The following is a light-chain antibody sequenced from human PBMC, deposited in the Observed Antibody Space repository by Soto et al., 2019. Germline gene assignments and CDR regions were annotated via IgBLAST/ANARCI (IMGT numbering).Light chain of an antibody. CDR3: QEYNSWPYT. V-gene: IGKV3-15*01. J-gene: IGKJ2*01. CDR2: GAS. CDR1: HSVSSN. Sequence: DIVMTQSPATLSVSPGERVTLSCRSRHSVSSNLAWYQQKPAQPPRLLIYGASTRATGLPARFSGSGSGTDFTLTISSLQSEDSAVYYCQEYNSWPYTFGQGTKLEIK.